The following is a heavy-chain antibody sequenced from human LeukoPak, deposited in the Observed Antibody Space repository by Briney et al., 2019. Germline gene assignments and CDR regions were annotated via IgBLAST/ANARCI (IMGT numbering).Heavy chain of an antibody. CDR3: ARSTSSEYDIYHFDY. CDR1: GFTFSSYG. Sequence: PGGSLRLSCAASGFTFSSYGMHWVRQAPGKGLEWVAVIWYDGNNKYYADSVKGRFTISRDNSKNTLYLQMNSVRAEDTAVYYCARSTSSEYDIYHFDYWGQGTLVTVSS. D-gene: IGHD3-9*01. CDR2: IWYDGNNK. V-gene: IGHV3-33*01. J-gene: IGHJ4*02.